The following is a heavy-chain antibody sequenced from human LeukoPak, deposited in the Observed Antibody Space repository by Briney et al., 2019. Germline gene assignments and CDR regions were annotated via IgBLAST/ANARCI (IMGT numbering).Heavy chain of an antibody. D-gene: IGHD6-6*01. J-gene: IGHJ4*02. Sequence: GGSLRLSCAASGFSFSNYGMHWVRQAPGKGLEWVAFIRYDGSNEYLDSVKGRFTISRDNSKNTLYLQMNSLKPEDTAVYYCANLARPLDYWGQGALVTVSS. CDR1: GFSFSNYG. V-gene: IGHV3-30*02. CDR3: ANLARPLDY. CDR2: IRYDGSNE.